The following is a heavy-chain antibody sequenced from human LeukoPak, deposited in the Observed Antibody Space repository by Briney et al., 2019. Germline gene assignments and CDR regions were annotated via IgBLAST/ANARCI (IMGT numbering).Heavy chain of an antibody. CDR2: ISAYTGNT. D-gene: IGHD3-10*01. CDR3: AGHPGELLLCFRELICPPYYLST. J-gene: IGHJ4*02. CDR1: GYTFTSYG. V-gene: IGHV1-18*01. Sequence: ASVKVSCKASGYTFTSYGISWVRQAPGQGLEWMGWISAYTGNTNYAQKLQGRVTMTTDTSTSTAYMELRSLRSDDTAVYYCAGHPGELLLCFRELICPPYYLSTWGQGTLVT.